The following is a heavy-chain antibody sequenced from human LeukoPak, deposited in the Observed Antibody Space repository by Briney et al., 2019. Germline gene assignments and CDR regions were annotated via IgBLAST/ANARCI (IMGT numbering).Heavy chain of an antibody. J-gene: IGHJ4*02. CDR2: ISGSGTT. Sequence: GGSLRLSCAASGFTFSDYYMSWIRQAPGKGLEWVSYISGSGTTYYADSVKGRFTISRDNAKNSLDLQMNSLTVEDTAVYYCARAGYYDILTRPFDYWGQGTLVTVSS. CDR1: GFTFSDYY. D-gene: IGHD3-9*01. CDR3: ARAGYYDILTRPFDY. V-gene: IGHV3-11*01.